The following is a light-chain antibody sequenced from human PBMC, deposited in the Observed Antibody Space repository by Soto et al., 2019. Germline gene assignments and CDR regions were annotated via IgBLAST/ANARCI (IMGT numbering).Light chain of an antibody. CDR3: SSYTTRSTPYV. J-gene: IGLJ1*01. CDR1: SSDVGGYNY. Sequence: QSALTQPASVSGSPGQSITISCTGTSSDVGGYNYVSWYQQHPGKAPKLIIYEVTNRPSGFSNRFSGSKSGDTASLTISGLQAEDEADYYCSSYTTRSTPYVFGTGTKLTVL. CDR2: EVT. V-gene: IGLV2-14*01.